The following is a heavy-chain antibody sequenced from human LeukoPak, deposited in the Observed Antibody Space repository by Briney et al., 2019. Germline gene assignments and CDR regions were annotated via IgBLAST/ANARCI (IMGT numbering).Heavy chain of an antibody. V-gene: IGHV3-21*01. CDR3: ASRFGDKFYFDY. J-gene: IGHJ4*02. Sequence: GGPLRLSCAASGFTFSSYSMNWVRQAPGKGLEWVSSISSSSSYIYYADSVKGRFTISRDNAKNSLYLQMNSLRAEDTAVYYCASRFGDKFYFDYWGQGTLVTVSS. CDR1: GFTFSSYS. CDR2: ISSSSSYI. D-gene: IGHD3-10*01.